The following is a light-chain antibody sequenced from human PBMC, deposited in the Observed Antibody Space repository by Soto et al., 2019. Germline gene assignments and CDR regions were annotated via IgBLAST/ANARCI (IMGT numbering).Light chain of an antibody. CDR1: QSVSSY. CDR2: EGS. CDR3: QHFGGTTFT. V-gene: IGKV3-11*01. Sequence: EIVLTQSPGTLSLSPGQTATLSCRASQSVSSYLAWYQQKAGQAPRLLIYEGSNRATGIPARFSGSGSGTHFTLTISRLEPGDFAVYYCQHFGGTTFTFGQGTRLEI. J-gene: IGKJ5*01.